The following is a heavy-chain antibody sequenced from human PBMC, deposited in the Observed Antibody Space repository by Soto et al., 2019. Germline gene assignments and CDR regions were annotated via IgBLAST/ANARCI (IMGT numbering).Heavy chain of an antibody. CDR1: GFTFSGSA. CDR3: TNPQVYYGMDV. J-gene: IGHJ6*02. V-gene: IGHV3-73*02. CDR2: IRSKANNYAT. Sequence: EVQLVESGGGLVQPGGSLKLSCAASGFTFSGSAVHWVRQASGKGLEWVGRIRSKANNYATAYAASVQGRFTIFRDDLKNTAYLQMISLKTEDTAVYYCTNPQVYYGMDVWGQGNTVTVSS.